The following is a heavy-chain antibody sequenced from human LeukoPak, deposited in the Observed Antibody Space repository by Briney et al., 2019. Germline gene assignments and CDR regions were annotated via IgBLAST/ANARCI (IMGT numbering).Heavy chain of an antibody. V-gene: IGHV4-34*01. CDR1: GGSFSGYY. CDR2: INHSGST. Sequence: PSETLSLTCAVYGGSFSGYYWSWIRQPPGKGLEWIGEINHSGSTNYNPSLKSRVTISVDTSKNQFSLKLSSVTAADTAVYYCARGARGDPRGAGPRGAVVSLPTTPNRYYFDYWGQGTLVTVSS. D-gene: IGHD6-19*01. CDR3: ARGARGDPRGAGPRGAVVSLPTTPNRYYFDY. J-gene: IGHJ4*02.